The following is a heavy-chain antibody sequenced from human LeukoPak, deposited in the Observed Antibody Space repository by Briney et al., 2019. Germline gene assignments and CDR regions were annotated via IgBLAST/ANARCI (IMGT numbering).Heavy chain of an antibody. V-gene: IGHV4-4*07. J-gene: IGHJ4*02. Sequence: SETLSLTCTVSGGSISSYYWSWIRQPAGKGLQWIGRIYTSGSTNYNPSLKSRVTMSVDTSKNQFSLKLSSVTAADTAVYYCSRDQVIITMTKKTTLYYFDYWGQGTLVTVSS. CDR3: SRDQVIITMTKKTTLYYFDY. D-gene: IGHD3-22*01. CDR2: IYTSGST. CDR1: GGSISSYY.